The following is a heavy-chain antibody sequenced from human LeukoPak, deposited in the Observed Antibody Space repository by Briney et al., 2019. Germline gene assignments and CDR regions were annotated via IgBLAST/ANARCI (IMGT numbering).Heavy chain of an antibody. CDR3: ARGLGYCSSTSCSFDY. J-gene: IGHJ4*02. CDR2: INHSGNT. CDR1: GGSFSGYY. V-gene: IGHV4-34*01. D-gene: IGHD2-2*01. Sequence: SETLSLTCAVYGGSFSGYYWSWIRQPPGKGLEWIGEINHSGNTNYNPSLKSRVTISVDTSKNQFSLQLSSVTAADTAVNYCARGLGYCSSTSCSFDYWGQGTLVTVSS.